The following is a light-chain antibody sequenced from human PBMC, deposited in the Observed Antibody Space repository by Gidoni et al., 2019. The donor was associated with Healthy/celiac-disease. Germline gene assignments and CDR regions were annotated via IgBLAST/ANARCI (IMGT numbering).Light chain of an antibody. J-gene: IGKJ1*01. CDR3: QHDNSYGT. V-gene: IGKV1-5*03. CDR1: QSISSW. CDR2: KAS. Sequence: DIQMTQSPSTLSASVGDRVTITCRASQSISSWLAWYQQKPGKAPKLLIYKASSLESGVPTRFSGSGSGTEFTLTISSLQPDDFATYYCQHDNSYGTFGQGTKVEIK.